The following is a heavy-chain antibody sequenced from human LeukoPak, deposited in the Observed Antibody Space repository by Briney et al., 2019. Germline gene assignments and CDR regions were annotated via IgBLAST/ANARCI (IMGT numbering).Heavy chain of an antibody. Sequence: SQTLSLTCTVSGGSISSGGYYWSWIRQPPGTGLEWIGYIYYSGSTYYNPSLKSRVTISVDTSKNQFSLKLSSVTAADTAVYYCARGDTPDCSGGSCRIFDYWGQGTLVTVSS. CDR1: GGSISSGGYY. V-gene: IGHV4-30-4*01. CDR2: IYYSGST. CDR3: ARGDTPDCSGGSCRIFDY. J-gene: IGHJ4*02. D-gene: IGHD2-15*01.